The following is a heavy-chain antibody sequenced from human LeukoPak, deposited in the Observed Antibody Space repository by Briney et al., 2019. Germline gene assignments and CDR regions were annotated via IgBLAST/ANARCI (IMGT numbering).Heavy chain of an antibody. CDR1: GGSFSGYY. V-gene: IGHV4-34*01. J-gene: IGHJ4*02. CDR3: ARDPFNWSTTGGDY. D-gene: IGHD3-9*01. Sequence: SETLSLTCAVYGGSFSGYYWSWIRQPPGKGLEWIGEINHSGSTNYSPSLKSRVTISVDTSKNQFSLKLSSVTAADTAVYYCARDPFNWSTTGGDYWGQGTLVTVSS. CDR2: INHSGST.